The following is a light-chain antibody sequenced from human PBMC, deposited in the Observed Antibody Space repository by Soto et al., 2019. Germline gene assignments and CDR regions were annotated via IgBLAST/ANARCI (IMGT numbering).Light chain of an antibody. CDR3: TSYTSTSPYV. V-gene: IGLV2-14*01. J-gene: IGLJ1*01. CDR1: SSDVGTYNY. CDR2: EVT. Sequence: QSVLTQPASVSGSPGQSITISCTGTSSDVGTYNYVSWYQHHPGKAPKLMIYEVTNRPSGASNRFFGSKSGNTASLTISGLQAEDEADYYCTSYTSTSPYVFGPGTKGTVL.